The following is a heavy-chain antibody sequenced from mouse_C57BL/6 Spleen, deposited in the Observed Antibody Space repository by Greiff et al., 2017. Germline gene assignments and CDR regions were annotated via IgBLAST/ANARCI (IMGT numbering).Heavy chain of an antibody. CDR3: AKPGESDYAMDY. V-gene: IGHV2-3*01. CDR1: GFSLTSSG. Sequence: VQLQQSGPGLVAPSQSLSITCTVSGFSLTSSGVSWVRQPPGKGLGWLGVIWGDGNTNYHSALISRLSISKDNSKSQVFLKLNSLQTDDTATYYCAKPGESDYAMDYWGQGTSVTVSS. CDR2: IWGDGNT. J-gene: IGHJ4*01.